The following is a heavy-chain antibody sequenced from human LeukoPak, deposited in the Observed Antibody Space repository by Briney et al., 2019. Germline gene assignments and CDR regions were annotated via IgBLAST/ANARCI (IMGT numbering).Heavy chain of an antibody. D-gene: IGHD3-16*01. J-gene: IGHJ4*02. CDR2: ISSNGGTT. Sequence: GGSLRLSCAASGFTFSSYAMHWVRQAPGKGMEYVSAISSNGGTTYYANSVKGRFTISRDNSKNTLYLQMGSLRAEDMAVYYCARDGVWGSQTQPNYFDYWGQGTLVTVSS. V-gene: IGHV3-64*01. CDR3: ARDGVWGSQTQPNYFDY. CDR1: GFTFSSYA.